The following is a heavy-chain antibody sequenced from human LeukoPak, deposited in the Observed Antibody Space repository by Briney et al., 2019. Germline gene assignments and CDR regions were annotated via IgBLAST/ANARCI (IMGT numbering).Heavy chain of an antibody. CDR3: ARQTAMGRSGDY. Sequence: GGSLQISFKASGYRFTSYWIGWGRRVPGKGLEWMGIIDPSDSETRYTPSFQGQVTISVDKSLTTAYLQWNSLKASDTAMYYCARQTAMGRSGDYWGQGTLVTVSS. J-gene: IGHJ4*02. CDR2: IDPSDSET. V-gene: IGHV5-51*01. D-gene: IGHD5-18*01. CDR1: GYRFTSYW.